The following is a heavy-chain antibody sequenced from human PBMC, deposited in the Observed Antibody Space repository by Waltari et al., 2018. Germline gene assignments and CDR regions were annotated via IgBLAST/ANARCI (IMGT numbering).Heavy chain of an antibody. CDR1: GGSIRSYY. J-gene: IGHJ4*02. Sequence: QVQLQESGPGLVKPLEPLSLTCSVSGGSIRSYYWSLIRQPAGKGLEWIGHIFTSGITKYNPSLKSRVTMSVDTAKNQFSLKLTSVTAADTAVYYCARESGDYSPFDNWGQGTLVTVSS. D-gene: IGHD4-17*01. CDR3: ARESGDYSPFDN. CDR2: IFTSGIT. V-gene: IGHV4-4*07.